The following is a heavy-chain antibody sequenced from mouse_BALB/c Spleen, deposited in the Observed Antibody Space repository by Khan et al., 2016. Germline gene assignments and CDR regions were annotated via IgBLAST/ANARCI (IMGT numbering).Heavy chain of an antibody. CDR2: INPGSGGT. Sequence: QVQLQQSGAELVRPGTSVKVSCKASGYAFTNYLIEWVKQRPGQGLEWIGVINPGSGGTNYNEKFKGKATLTADKSSSTAYMQLSSLTSDDSAVYFCASNDGNSYAIDYWGQGTSVTVSS. CDR1: GYAFTNYL. J-gene: IGHJ4*01. V-gene: IGHV1-54*01. D-gene: IGHD2-3*01. CDR3: ASNDGNSYAIDY.